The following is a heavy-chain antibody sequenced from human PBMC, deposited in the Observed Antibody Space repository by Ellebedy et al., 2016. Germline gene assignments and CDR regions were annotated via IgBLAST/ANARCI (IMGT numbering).Heavy chain of an antibody. D-gene: IGHD2-21*01. CDR3: ARAAIVVVPPAASPTTLLSDY. Sequence: SETLSLXXTVSGGSISSSSYYWGWIRQPPGKGLEWIASFSSRGSTYNNPSLNSRVAVSVVTSKNQFSLRLSSVTAADTAVYYCARAAIVVVPPAASPTTLLSDYWGQGTLVTVSS. CDR1: GGSISSSSYY. CDR2: FSSRGST. J-gene: IGHJ4*02. V-gene: IGHV4-39*07.